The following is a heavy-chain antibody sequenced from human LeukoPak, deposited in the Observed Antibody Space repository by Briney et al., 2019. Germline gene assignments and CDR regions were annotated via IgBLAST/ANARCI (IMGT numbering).Heavy chain of an antibody. Sequence: GGSLSLSCAASGFTFSDYYMNWIRQAPGKGLEWVSYISSSSSSIFYADSVKGRFAISRDNAKNSLYLQMNSLRAEDTAVYYCARAATRGRGAFDIWGQGTMVTVSS. CDR3: ARAATRGRGAFDI. CDR1: GFTFSDYY. CDR2: ISSSSSSI. D-gene: IGHD3-10*01. J-gene: IGHJ3*02. V-gene: IGHV3-11*04.